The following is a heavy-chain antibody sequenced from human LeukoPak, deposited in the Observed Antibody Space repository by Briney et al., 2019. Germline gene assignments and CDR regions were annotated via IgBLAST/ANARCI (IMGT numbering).Heavy chain of an antibody. Sequence: GGSLRLSCXASGFIFSCYAMHWVRQAAGKGLEWVAFIRYDGSNKYYADSVKGRFSISRDNSKNTLFLQMNSLRAEDTAVYYCAKMITMVHFDYWGQGTLVTVSS. J-gene: IGHJ4*02. CDR3: AKMITMVHFDY. CDR1: GFIFSCYA. D-gene: IGHD3-10*01. V-gene: IGHV3-30*02. CDR2: IRYDGSNK.